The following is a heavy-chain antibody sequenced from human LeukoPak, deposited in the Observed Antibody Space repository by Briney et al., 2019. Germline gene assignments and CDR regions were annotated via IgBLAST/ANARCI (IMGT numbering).Heavy chain of an antibody. J-gene: IGHJ6*03. CDR3: ARDWAAAGTFGSVHYYYMDV. CDR1: GGSISSSSYY. V-gene: IGHV4-39*07. D-gene: IGHD6-13*01. Sequence: SETLSLTCTVSGGSISSSSYYWGWIRQPPGKGLEWIGSIYYSGSTYYNPSLKSRVTISVDTSKNQFSLKLSSVTAADTAVYYCARDWAAAGTFGSVHYYYMDVWGKGTTVTVSS. CDR2: IYYSGST.